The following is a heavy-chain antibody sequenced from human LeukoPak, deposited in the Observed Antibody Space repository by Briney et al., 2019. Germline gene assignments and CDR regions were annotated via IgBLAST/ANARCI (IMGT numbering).Heavy chain of an antibody. CDR2: IYSGGST. V-gene: IGHV3-66*01. Sequence: GGSLRLSCAASEFSVGSNYMTWVRQAPGKGLEWVSLIYSGGSTYYADSVKGRFTISRDNSKNTLYLQMNSLRAEDTAVYYCAGEIKGQYQDAFGIWGQGTMVTVSS. CDR1: EFSVGSNY. CDR3: AGEIKGQYQDAFGI. D-gene: IGHD2-2*01. J-gene: IGHJ3*02.